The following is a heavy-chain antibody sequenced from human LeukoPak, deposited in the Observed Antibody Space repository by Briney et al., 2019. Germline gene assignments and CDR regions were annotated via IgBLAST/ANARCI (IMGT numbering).Heavy chain of an antibody. CDR2: IYYSGST. J-gene: IGHJ4*02. CDR1: GGSISSGDYY. CDR3: ARALSSGYYQYYFDY. Sequence: SETLSLTCTVSGGSISSGDYYWSWIRQPPGKGLEWIGYIYYSGSTYYNPCLKSRVTISVDTSKNQFSLKLSSVTAADTAVYYCARALSSGYYQYYFDYWGQGTLVTVSS. V-gene: IGHV4-30-4*01. D-gene: IGHD3-3*01.